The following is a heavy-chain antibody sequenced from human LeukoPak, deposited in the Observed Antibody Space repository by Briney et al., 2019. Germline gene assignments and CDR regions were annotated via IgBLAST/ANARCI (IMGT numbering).Heavy chain of an antibody. CDR2: IIPILGIA. Sequence: SVKVSCKASGGTFSSYAISWVRQAPGQGLEWMGRIIPILGIANYAQKFQGRVTITADKSTSTAYMELSSLRSEDTAVYYCARASYINGKYFQHWGQGTLVTVSS. V-gene: IGHV1-69*04. CDR1: GGTFSSYA. CDR3: ARASYINGKYFQH. J-gene: IGHJ1*01.